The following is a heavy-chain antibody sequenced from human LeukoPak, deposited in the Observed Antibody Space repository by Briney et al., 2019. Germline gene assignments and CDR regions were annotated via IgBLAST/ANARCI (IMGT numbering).Heavy chain of an antibody. CDR2: IKHSGST. J-gene: IGHJ5*02. Sequence: SETLSLTCAVYGGSFSGYYWSWIRQPPGKGLEWIGEIKHSGSTNYNPSLKSRVTISVDTSKNQFSLKLSSVTAADTAVYYCATRILASAGTNWFDPWGQGTLVTVSS. V-gene: IGHV4-34*01. D-gene: IGHD2-15*01. CDR3: ATRILASAGTNWFDP. CDR1: GGSFSGYY.